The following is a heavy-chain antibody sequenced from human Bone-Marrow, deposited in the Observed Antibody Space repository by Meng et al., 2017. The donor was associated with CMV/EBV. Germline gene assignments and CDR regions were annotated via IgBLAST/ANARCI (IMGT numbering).Heavy chain of an antibody. Sequence: SETLSLTCAVYGGSFSGYYWSWIRQPPGKGLEWVGEINLDGSTNYNPSLKSRGTISVDTYKNQFPLKLNAVTAADTAVYCCARSGLVGVITRLLYGLDVWGQGTTVTVSS. D-gene: IGHD3-22*01. V-gene: IGHV4-34*01. CDR2: INLDGST. CDR1: GGSFSGYY. J-gene: IGHJ6*02. CDR3: ARSGLVGVITRLLYGLDV.